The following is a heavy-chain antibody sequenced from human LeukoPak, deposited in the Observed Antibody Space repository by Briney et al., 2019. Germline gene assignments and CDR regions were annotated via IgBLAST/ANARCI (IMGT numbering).Heavy chain of an antibody. CDR1: GGSISSYY. CDR2: IYYSGST. CDR3: ARARITIFGAYYYYMDV. V-gene: IGHV4-59*01. D-gene: IGHD3-3*01. Sequence: SETLSLTCTVSGGSISSYYWSWIRQPPGKGLEWIGYIYYSGSTSYNPSLKSRVTISVDTSKNQFSLKLSPVTAADTAVYYCARARITIFGAYYYYMDVWGKGPTVTVSS. J-gene: IGHJ6*03.